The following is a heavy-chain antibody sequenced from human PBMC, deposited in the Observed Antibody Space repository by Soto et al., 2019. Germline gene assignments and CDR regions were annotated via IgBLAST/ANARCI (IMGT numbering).Heavy chain of an antibody. CDR2: ISYDGSNK. D-gene: IGHD3-3*01. J-gene: IGHJ6*02. CDR3: AKDAGWSGYVYYYYYGMDV. CDR1: GFTFSSYG. V-gene: IGHV3-30*18. Sequence: PGGSLRLSCAASGFTFSSYGMHWVRQAPGKGLEWVAVISYDGSNKHYADSVKGRFTISRDNSKNTLYLQMNSLRAEDTAVYYCAKDAGWSGYVYYYYYGMDVWGQGTTVTVSS.